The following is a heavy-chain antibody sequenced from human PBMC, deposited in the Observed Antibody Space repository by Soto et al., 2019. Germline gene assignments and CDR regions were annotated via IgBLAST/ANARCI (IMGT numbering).Heavy chain of an antibody. J-gene: IGHJ3*02. D-gene: IGHD3-16*02. V-gene: IGHV4-59*08. CDR1: GGSISSYY. CDR2: IYYSGST. CDR3: ARLYGLDAFDI. Sequence: SETLSLTCTVSGGSISSYYWSWIRQPPGKGLEWIGYIYYSGSTNYNPSLKSRVTISVDTSKNQFSLKLSSVTAADTAVYYCARLYGLDAFDIWGQGTTVTVSS.